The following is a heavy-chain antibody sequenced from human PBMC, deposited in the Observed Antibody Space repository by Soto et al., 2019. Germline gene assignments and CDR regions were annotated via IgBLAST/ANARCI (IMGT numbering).Heavy chain of an antibody. CDR3: ARMGKDDAFDI. J-gene: IGHJ3*02. CDR2: INPNSGGT. V-gene: IGHV1-2*04. D-gene: IGHD1-26*01. Sequence: ASVKVSCKASGGTFSSYAISWVRQAPGRGLEWMGWINPNSGGTNYAQKFQGWVTMTRDTSISTAYMELSRLRSDDTAVYYCARMGKDDAFDIWGQGTMVTVSS. CDR1: GGTFSSYA.